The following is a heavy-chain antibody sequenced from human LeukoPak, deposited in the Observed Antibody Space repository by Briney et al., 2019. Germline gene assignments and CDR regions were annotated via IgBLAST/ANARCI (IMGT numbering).Heavy chain of an antibody. V-gene: IGHV4-38-2*01. CDR1: GVFISSGYH. D-gene: IGHD5-24*01. J-gene: IGHJ4*02. CDR2: VCHGVT. CDR3: ARGGARSREGYNSELDN. Sequence: SETLSLTCAVEGVFISSGYHWGWIRPPPGKGLEWIGTVCHGVTYYDPSLKSRVSISADTSKNLFSLNLSSVTAAATAVYYCARGGARSREGYNSELDNWGQGTLVTVSS.